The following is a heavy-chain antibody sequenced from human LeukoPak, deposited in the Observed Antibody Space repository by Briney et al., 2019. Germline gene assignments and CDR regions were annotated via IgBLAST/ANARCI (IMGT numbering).Heavy chain of an antibody. V-gene: IGHV4-39*01. D-gene: IGHD3-22*01. CDR2: IYYSGST. CDR3: AGSSGYYHDAFDI. CDR1: GGSISSSSYY. J-gene: IGHJ3*02. Sequence: SETLSLTCTVSGGSISSSSYYWGWIRQPPGKGLEWIGSIYYSGSTYYSPSLKSRVTISVDTSKNQFSLKLSSVTAADTAVYYCAGSSGYYHDAFDIWGQGTMVTVSS.